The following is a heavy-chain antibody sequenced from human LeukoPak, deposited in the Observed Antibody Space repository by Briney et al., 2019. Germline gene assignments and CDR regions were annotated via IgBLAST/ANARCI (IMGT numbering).Heavy chain of an antibody. CDR1: GGSISSYY. CDR2: IYYSGST. D-gene: IGHD6-13*01. CDR3: ARGRDGYSSSWYDWFDP. J-gene: IGHJ5*02. V-gene: IGHV4-59*01. Sequence: SETLSLTCTVSGGSISSYYWSWIRQPPGKGLEWIGDIYYSGSTNYNPSLKSRVTISVDTSKNQFSLKLSSVTAADTAVYYCARGRDGYSSSWYDWFDPWGQGTLVTVSS.